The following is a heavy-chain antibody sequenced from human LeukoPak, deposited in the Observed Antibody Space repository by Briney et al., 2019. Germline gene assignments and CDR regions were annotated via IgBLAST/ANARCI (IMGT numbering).Heavy chain of an antibody. V-gene: IGHV1-8*01. CDR1: GYTFTSYD. CDR2: MNPNSGNT. J-gene: IGHJ3*02. CDR3: ARFYYGSGSYYSPAFDI. Sequence: ASVKVSCKASGYTFTSYDINWVRRATGQGLEWMGWMNPNSGNTGYAQKFQGRVTMTRNTSISTAYMELSSLRSEDTAVYYCARFYYGSGSYYSPAFDIWGQGTMVTVSS. D-gene: IGHD3-10*01.